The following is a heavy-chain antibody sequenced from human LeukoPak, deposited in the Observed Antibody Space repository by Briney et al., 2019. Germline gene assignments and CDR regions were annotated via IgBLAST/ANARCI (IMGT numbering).Heavy chain of an antibody. D-gene: IGHD1-26*01. CDR3: AKSRVGYDY. CDR2: ISSSDGTI. Sequence: GGSLRLSCAASGFTFSTYSMNWVRQAPGKGLECVSYISSSDGTIYYADSVKGRFTISRDNAKNTLYLQMNSLRAEDTAVYYCAKSRVGYDYWGQGTLVKVSS. V-gene: IGHV3-48*01. CDR1: GFTFSTYS. J-gene: IGHJ4*02.